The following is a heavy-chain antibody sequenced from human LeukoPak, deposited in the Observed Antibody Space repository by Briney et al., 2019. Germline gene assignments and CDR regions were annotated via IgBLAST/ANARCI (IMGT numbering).Heavy chain of an antibody. V-gene: IGHV4-30-4*08. CDR2: IYYSGST. Sequence: PSQTLSLTCTVSGGSISSGDYYWSWIRQPPGKGLEWIGYIYYSGSTYYNPSLKSRVTISVDTSKNQFSLKLSSVTAADTAVYYCARGDWRGSYYSGWGQGTLVTVSS. CDR1: GGSISSGDYY. D-gene: IGHD1-26*01. J-gene: IGHJ4*02. CDR3: ARGDWRGSYYSG.